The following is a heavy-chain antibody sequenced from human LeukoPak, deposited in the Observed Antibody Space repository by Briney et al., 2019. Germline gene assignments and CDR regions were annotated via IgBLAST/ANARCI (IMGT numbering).Heavy chain of an antibody. CDR3: ARVDGSSSWYPFYDY. CDR2: IDAGNGNT. J-gene: IGHJ4*02. D-gene: IGHD6-13*01. Sequence: ASVKASCKASGYTFTSYAMHWVRQAPGQRLEWMGWIDAGNGNTKYSQKFQGRITITRDTSASTAYMELSSLRSEDTAVYYCARVDGSSSWYPFYDYWGQGTLVTVSS. CDR1: GYTFTSYA. V-gene: IGHV1-3*01.